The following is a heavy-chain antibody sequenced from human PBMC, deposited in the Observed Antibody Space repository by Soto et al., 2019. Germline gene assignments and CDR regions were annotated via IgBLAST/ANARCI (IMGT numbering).Heavy chain of an antibody. CDR2: INHSGST. CDR1: GGSFSGYY. D-gene: IGHD3-16*01. V-gene: IGHV4-34*01. CDR3: ARGGRTYTHKPGDY. J-gene: IGHJ4*02. Sequence: PSETLSLTCAVYGGSFSGYYWSWIRQPPGKGLEWIGEINHSGSTNYNPSLKSRVTISVDTSKNQFSLKLSSVTAADTAVYYCARGGRTYTHKPGDYWGQGTLVTVSS.